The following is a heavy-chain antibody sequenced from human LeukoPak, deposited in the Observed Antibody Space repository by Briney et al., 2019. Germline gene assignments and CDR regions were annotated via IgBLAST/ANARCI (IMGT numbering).Heavy chain of an antibody. CDR1: GGSISSYH. CDR3: AKGAGWYEY. V-gene: IGHV4-59*01. Sequence: SETLSLTCTVSGGSISSYHWSWIRQPPGKGLEWIGYIYYSGRTNYNPSLKSRATISGDTSKNRFSLRLTSVTPADTAVYYCAKGAGWYEYWGQGTLVTVSS. CDR2: IYYSGRT. D-gene: IGHD6-19*01. J-gene: IGHJ4*02.